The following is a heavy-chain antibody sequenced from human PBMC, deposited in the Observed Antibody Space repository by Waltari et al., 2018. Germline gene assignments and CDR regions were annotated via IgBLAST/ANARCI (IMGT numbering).Heavy chain of an antibody. CDR3: AAPGEGVGGAQPFDY. CDR1: GITLSNVF. V-gene: IGHV3-15*01. D-gene: IGHD1-26*01. CDR2: IKSKIVVVPP. Sequence: EVQLAESGGGLVKPGGSLRISCAASGITLSNVFGSWVRQAPGKGLEWVAQIKSKIVVVPPNTAAPMQGRLSPSRDDATSSGYLQLHSLKTADTAVYYCAAPGEGVGGAQPFDYWGRGTLVTVSP. J-gene: IGHJ4*02.